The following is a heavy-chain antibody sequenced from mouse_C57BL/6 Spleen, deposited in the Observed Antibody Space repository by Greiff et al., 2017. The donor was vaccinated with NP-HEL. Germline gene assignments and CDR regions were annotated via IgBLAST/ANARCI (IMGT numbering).Heavy chain of an antibody. CDR2: IYPRSGNT. V-gene: IGHV1-81*01. D-gene: IGHD2-12*01. J-gene: IGHJ3*01. Sequence: QVQLQQSGAELARPGASVKLSCKASGYTFTSYGISWVKQRTGQGLEWIGEIYPRSGNTYYNEKFKGKATLTADKSSSTAYIGLRSLTSEDSAVYFCARWNNYDGFAYWGQGTLVTVSA. CDR1: GYTFTSYG. CDR3: ARWNNYDGFAY.